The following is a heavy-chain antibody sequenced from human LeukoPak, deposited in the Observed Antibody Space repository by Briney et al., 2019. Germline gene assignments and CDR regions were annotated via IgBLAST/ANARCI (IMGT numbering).Heavy chain of an antibody. CDR3: ASYYASGVSAYNYYGMDV. J-gene: IGHJ6*04. CDR2: ISYDGSNK. CDR1: GFTFSSYN. Sequence: PGGSLRLSCAASGFTFSSYNMNWVRQAPGKGLEWVAVISYDGSNKYYADSVKGRFTISRDNSKITLYLQMNSLRAEDTAVYYCASYYASGVSAYNYYGMDVWGKGTTVTVSS. V-gene: IGHV3-30*03. D-gene: IGHD3-10*01.